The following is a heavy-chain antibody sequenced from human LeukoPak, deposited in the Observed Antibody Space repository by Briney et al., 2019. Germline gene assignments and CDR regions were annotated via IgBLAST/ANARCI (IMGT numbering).Heavy chain of an antibody. CDR2: TYYRSNWYN. CDR3: ARDLGTTGWHTFDY. D-gene: IGHD6-19*01. V-gene: IGHV6-1*01. J-gene: IGHJ4*02. Sequence: SQTLSLTCAVSGDSISSKNGAWNWIRQSRSRGLEWLVRTYYRSNWYNDYAESMEGRMTISQDTSKNQYSLHLNSVTPDDTAVYYCARDLGTTGWHTFDYWGQGTLVTVSS. CDR1: GDSISSKNGA.